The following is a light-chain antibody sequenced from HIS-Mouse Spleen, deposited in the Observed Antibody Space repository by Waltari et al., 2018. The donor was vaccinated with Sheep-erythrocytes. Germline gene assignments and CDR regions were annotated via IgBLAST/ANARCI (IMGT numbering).Light chain of an antibody. Sequence: SYELTQPPSVSVSPGQTASIPCSGDKLGDKYACWYQQKPGQSPVLVIYQDSKRPSGIAERLSSSNSGNTATLTISGTQAMDEADYYCQAWDSSTAWVFGGGTKLTVL. CDR3: QAWDSSTAWV. CDR1: KLGDKY. CDR2: QDS. V-gene: IGLV3-1*01. J-gene: IGLJ3*02.